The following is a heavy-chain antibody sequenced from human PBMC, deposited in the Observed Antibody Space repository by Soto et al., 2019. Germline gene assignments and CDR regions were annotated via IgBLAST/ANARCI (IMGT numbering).Heavy chain of an antibody. Sequence: GVLRLSCAASGFTFGAYAMSWVRQAPGKGLEWVSSISGSGGSTYYADSVKGRFTISKDKSKDTLHLQMNSLRAEDTAVYYCAKDIESSAYYFFKHWGQGTLVTVSS. J-gene: IGHJ1*01. CDR3: AKDIESSAYYFFKH. CDR1: GFTFGAYA. D-gene: IGHD3-22*01. CDR2: ISGSGGST. V-gene: IGHV3-23*01.